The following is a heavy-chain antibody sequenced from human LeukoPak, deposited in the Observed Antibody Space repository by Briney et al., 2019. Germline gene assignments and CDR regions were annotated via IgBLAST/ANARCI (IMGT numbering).Heavy chain of an antibody. J-gene: IGHJ4*02. V-gene: IGHV5-51*01. D-gene: IGHD1-1*01. Sequence: GESLKISGQAYGYRFNSYWIGGVRQMPGKGLEWMGVIYGGDSETKYSPSFHGHVTISADKSIRTAYLQWSSLKASDTAMYYCARLSEDLEDHFDFWGQGTPVTVSS. CDR1: GYRFNSYW. CDR2: IYGGDSET. CDR3: ARLSEDLEDHFDF.